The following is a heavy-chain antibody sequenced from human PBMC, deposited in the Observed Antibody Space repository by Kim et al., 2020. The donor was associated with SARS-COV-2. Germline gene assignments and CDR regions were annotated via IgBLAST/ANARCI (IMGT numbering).Heavy chain of an antibody. Sequence: SETLSLTCAVYGGSFSGYYWSWIRQPPGKGLEWIGEINHSGSTNYNPSLKSRVTISVDTSKNQFSLKLSSVTAADTAVYYCASAQFGELSWFDPWGQGTL. CDR2: INHSGST. CDR3: ASAQFGELSWFDP. CDR1: GGSFSGYY. D-gene: IGHD3-10*01. J-gene: IGHJ5*02. V-gene: IGHV4-34*01.